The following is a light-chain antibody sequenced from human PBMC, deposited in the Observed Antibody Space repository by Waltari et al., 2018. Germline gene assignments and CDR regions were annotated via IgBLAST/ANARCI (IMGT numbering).Light chain of an antibody. CDR1: RCVLSIPNIRNY. CDR2: WAS. J-gene: IGKJ1*01. Sequence: DIEMTKPQDPLPVSLGERITTTCKPARCVLSIPNIRNYLAWYQHKPGQPPKLLLYWASARTSGVPERFIGSGSGTDFTLTISSLQAEDVAVYYCQQYTNTPSWTFGQGTKVEIK. CDR3: QQYTNTPSWT. V-gene: IGKV4-1*01.